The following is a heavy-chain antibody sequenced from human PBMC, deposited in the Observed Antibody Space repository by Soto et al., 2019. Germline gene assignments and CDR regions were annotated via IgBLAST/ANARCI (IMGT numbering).Heavy chain of an antibody. CDR1: GGSFRGYY. Sequence: PSETLSLTCAVYGGSFRGYYCSWIRQPPGKGLEWIGEINHSGSTNYNPSLKSRVTISVDTSKNQFPLKLSSVTAADTAVYYCARLAVAGTEYYYYYYGMDVWGQGTTVTVSS. CDR2: INHSGST. CDR3: ARLAVAGTEYYYYYYGMDV. V-gene: IGHV4-34*01. D-gene: IGHD6-19*01. J-gene: IGHJ6*02.